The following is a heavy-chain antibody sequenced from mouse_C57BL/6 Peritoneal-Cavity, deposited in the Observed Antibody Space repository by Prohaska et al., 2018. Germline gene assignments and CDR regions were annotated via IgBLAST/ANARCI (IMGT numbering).Heavy chain of an antibody. CDR1: GFTFSGFW. Sequence: EVQLLETGGGLVQPGGSRGLSCEGSGFTFSGFWMSWVRQTPGKTLEWIGEINSDGIAINYAPSIKYRFTIFRDNDKSTLYLQMSNVRSEDTATYFCMRYGSYWYFDVWGTGTTVTVSS. CDR3: MRYGSYWYFDV. J-gene: IGHJ1*03. V-gene: IGHV11-2*01. D-gene: IGHD1-1*01. CDR2: INSDGIAI.